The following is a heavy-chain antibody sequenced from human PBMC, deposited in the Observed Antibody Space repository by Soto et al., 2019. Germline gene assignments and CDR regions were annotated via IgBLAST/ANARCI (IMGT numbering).Heavy chain of an antibody. D-gene: IGHD1-26*01. Sequence: QVQLQESGPGLVRPSETLSLTCTVSGGSINHYYWTWIRQPPGKGLEWMGYIYYSGTTTNYNPSLKGGLPFPVDTSNNHFSVSWSSVPAPDPAVYDCASLGGSYAAPHFHSGAQEPRFTVPS. V-gene: IGHV4-59*08. CDR2: IYYSGTTT. CDR1: GGSINHYY. CDR3: ASLGGSYAAPHFHS. J-gene: IGHJ4*02.